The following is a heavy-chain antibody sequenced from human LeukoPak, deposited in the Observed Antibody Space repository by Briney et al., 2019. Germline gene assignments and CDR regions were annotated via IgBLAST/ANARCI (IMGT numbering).Heavy chain of an antibody. J-gene: IGHJ4*02. CDR1: GFTFSSYG. Sequence: PGGSLRLSCAASGFTFSSYGMHWVRQAPGKGLEWVAVIWYDGSNKYYADSVKGRFTISRDNSKNTLYLQMNSLRAEDTAVYYCARAMFKGSGWYPFDYWGQGTLVTVSS. CDR2: IWYDGSNK. D-gene: IGHD6-19*01. CDR3: ARAMFKGSGWYPFDY. V-gene: IGHV3-33*01.